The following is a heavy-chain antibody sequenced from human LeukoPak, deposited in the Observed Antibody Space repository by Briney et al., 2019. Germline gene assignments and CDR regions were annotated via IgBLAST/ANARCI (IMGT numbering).Heavy chain of an antibody. Sequence: GGSLRLSCAASGFTFSSYSMNWVRQAPGKGLEWVSYISSSSSTIYYADSVKGRFTISRDNAKNSLYLQMNSLRAEDTAVYYCARPPGYCSGGSCWEDDGYWGQGTLVTVSS. D-gene: IGHD2-15*01. V-gene: IGHV3-48*04. CDR3: ARPPGYCSGGSCWEDDGY. J-gene: IGHJ4*02. CDR2: ISSSSSTI. CDR1: GFTFSSYS.